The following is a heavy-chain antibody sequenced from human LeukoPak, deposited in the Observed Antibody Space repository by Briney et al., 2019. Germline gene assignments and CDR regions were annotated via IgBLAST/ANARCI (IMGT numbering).Heavy chain of an antibody. CDR1: GYTFTSYY. V-gene: IGHV1-46*01. Sequence: ASVKVSCKASGYTFTSYYMHWGRQAPGQGVEWMGIINPSCGSTSYAQKVQGRVTMTRDMSTSTVYMELSSLRSEDTAVYYCARVSLVLGVIITGDYWGQGTLVTVSS. J-gene: IGHJ4*02. D-gene: IGHD3-10*01. CDR3: ARVSLVLGVIITGDY. CDR2: INPSCGST.